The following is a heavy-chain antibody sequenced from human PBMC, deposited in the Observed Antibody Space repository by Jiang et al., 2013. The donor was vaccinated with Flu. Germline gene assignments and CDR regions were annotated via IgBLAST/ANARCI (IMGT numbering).Heavy chain of an antibody. D-gene: IGHD3-22*01. CDR2: IIPILGIA. CDR3: ARDPSLYYYDSSESLLFDY. J-gene: IGHJ4*02. CDR1: GGTFSSYA. Sequence: GAEVKKPGASVKVSCKASGGTFSSYAISWVRQAPGQGLEWMGRIIPILGIANYAQKFQGRVTITADKSTSTAYMELSSLRSEDTAVYYCARDPSLYYYDSSESLLFDYWGQGTLVTVPS. V-gene: IGHV1-69*04.